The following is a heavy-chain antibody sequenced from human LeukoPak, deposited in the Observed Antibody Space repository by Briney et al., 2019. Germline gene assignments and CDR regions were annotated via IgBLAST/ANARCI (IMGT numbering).Heavy chain of an antibody. Sequence: ASVKVSCKASGYSFSSYGISWVRQAPGQGLEWMARISGNNGNTDFAKNFQGRVTMTTDTSTTTVYMELRSLKSDDTAVYYCAKAAHQWLPQTYFDFWGQGTLVTVSS. D-gene: IGHD6-19*01. J-gene: IGHJ4*02. CDR1: GYSFSSYG. CDR3: AKAAHQWLPQTYFDF. CDR2: ISGNNGNT. V-gene: IGHV1-18*01.